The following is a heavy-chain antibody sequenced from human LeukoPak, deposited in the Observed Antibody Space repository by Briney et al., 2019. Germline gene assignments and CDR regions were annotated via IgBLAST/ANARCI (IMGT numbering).Heavy chain of an antibody. CDR2: INPNSGGT. CDR1: GYSFTGYY. V-gene: IGHV1-2*02. D-gene: IGHD2-15*01. Sequence: ASVKVSCKASGYSFTGYYLDWVRQAPGQGLEWMGWINPNSGGTNYAQKFQGRVTMTRDTSISTAYMELSRLRSDDTAVYYCAREFIGTCSGGSCYGYWGQGTLVTVSS. J-gene: IGHJ4*02. CDR3: AREFIGTCSGGSCYGY.